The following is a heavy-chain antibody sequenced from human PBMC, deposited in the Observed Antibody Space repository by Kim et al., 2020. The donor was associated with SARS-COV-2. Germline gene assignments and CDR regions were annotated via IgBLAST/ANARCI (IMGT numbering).Heavy chain of an antibody. V-gene: IGHV4-34*01. CDR2: INHSGST. CDR1: GGSFSGYY. Sequence: SETLSLTCAVYGGSFSGYYWSWIRQPPGKGLEWIGEINHSGSTNYNPSLKSRVTISVDTSKNQFSLKLSSVTAADTAVYYCVGIVVVPAASHRPRPYYYYYYMDVWGKGTTVTVSS. D-gene: IGHD2-2*01. J-gene: IGHJ6*03. CDR3: VGIVVVPAASHRPRPYYYYYYMDV.